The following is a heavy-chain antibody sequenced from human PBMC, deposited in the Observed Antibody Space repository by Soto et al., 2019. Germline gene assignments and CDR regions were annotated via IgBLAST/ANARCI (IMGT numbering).Heavy chain of an antibody. Sequence: SEPLSLTCTVSGGSISSYYWSWIRQPPGKGLEWIGYIYYSGSTNYNPSLKSRVTISVDTSKNQFSLKLSSVTAADTAVYYCARLWFGELPGYYYGMDVWGQGTTVTVSS. V-gene: IGHV4-59*01. J-gene: IGHJ6*02. CDR1: GGSISSYY. CDR2: IYYSGST. D-gene: IGHD3-10*01. CDR3: ARLWFGELPGYYYGMDV.